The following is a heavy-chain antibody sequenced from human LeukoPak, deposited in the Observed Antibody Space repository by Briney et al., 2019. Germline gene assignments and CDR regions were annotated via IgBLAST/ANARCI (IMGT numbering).Heavy chain of an antibody. J-gene: IGHJ4*02. Sequence: GSLRLSCAASGFTFSSYAMSWIRQPPGKGLEWIGYIYYSGSTNYNPSLKSRVTISVDTSKNQFSLKLSSVTAADTAVYYCARHVPGSYDYWGQGTLVTVSS. CDR2: IYYSGST. CDR3: ARHVPGSYDY. D-gene: IGHD1-26*01. V-gene: IGHV4-59*08. CDR1: GFTFSSYA.